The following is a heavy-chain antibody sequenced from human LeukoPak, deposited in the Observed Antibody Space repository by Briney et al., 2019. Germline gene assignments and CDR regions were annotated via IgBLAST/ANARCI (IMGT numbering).Heavy chain of an antibody. CDR1: GFTFDDYG. D-gene: IGHD3-10*01. CDR2: INWNGGST. Sequence: GGSLRLSCAASGFTFDDYGMSWVRQAPGKGLEWVSGINWNGGSTGYADSVKGRFTISRDNAKNSLYLQMNSLRAEDTAVYYCAKDALIGTMVRGGDYYFDYWGQGTLVTVSS. CDR3: AKDALIGTMVRGGDYYFDY. V-gene: IGHV3-20*04. J-gene: IGHJ4*02.